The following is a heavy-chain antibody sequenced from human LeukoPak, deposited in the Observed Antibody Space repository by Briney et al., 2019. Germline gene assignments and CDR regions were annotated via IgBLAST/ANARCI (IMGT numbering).Heavy chain of an antibody. V-gene: IGHV4-59*01. D-gene: IGHD3-9*01. J-gene: IGHJ4*02. Sequence: PSETLSLTCTVSGGSISSYYWSWIRQPPGKGLEWIGYIYYSGSTNYNPSLKSRVTISVGTSKNQFSLKLSSVTAADTAVYYCARGRLRYFDWFNSFDYWGQGTLVTVSS. CDR1: GGSISSYY. CDR3: ARGRLRYFDWFNSFDY. CDR2: IYYSGST.